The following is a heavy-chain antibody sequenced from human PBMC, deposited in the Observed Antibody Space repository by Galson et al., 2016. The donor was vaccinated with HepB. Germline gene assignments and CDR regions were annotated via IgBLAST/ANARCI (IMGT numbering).Heavy chain of an antibody. D-gene: IGHD3-10*01. Sequence: PALVKPTQTLTLTCTLSGISITSGGVGVGWIRQPPGEALEWLALIYWDDTKHYRPSLNSRLTITKDTSKNQVVLLMTNMDPVDTATYFCAYGGGDGYFGVWGRGTLVTVPS. J-gene: IGHJ4*02. CDR3: AYGGGDGYFGV. CDR2: IYWDDTK. CDR1: GISITSGGVG. V-gene: IGHV2-5*02.